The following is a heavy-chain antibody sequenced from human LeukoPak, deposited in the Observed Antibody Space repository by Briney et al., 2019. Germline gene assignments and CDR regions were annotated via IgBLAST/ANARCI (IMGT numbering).Heavy chain of an antibody. CDR1: GFTFSSYW. V-gene: IGHV3-74*01. J-gene: IGHJ4*02. CDR3: ARGNTVLLWFGELLGAFDY. CDR2: INSDGSST. D-gene: IGHD3-10*01. Sequence: PGGSLRLSCAASGFTFSSYWMHWVRQAPGKGLVWVSCINSDGSSTSYADSVKGRFTISRDNAKNTLYLQMNSLRVEDTAVYYCARGNTVLLWFGELLGAFDYWGQGTLVTVSS.